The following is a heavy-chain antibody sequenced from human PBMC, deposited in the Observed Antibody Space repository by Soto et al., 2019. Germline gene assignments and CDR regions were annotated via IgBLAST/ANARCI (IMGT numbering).Heavy chain of an antibody. CDR3: ARTYCSGSRGTLDI. CDR1: GGSFSGYY. CDR2: INYSGST. J-gene: IGHJ3*02. V-gene: IGHV4-34*01. Sequence: QVQLQQWGAGLLKSSETLSLTCAVYGGSFSGYYWSWIRQPPGKGLEWIGEINYSGSTNYNPSLNSRVTISVDMPKNQLSLKLSSVTAADTAVYYCARTYCSGSRGTLDIWGQGTMVTVSS. D-gene: IGHD3-10*01.